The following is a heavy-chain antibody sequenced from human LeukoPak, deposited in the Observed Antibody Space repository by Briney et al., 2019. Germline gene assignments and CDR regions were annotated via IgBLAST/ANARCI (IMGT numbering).Heavy chain of an antibody. D-gene: IGHD1-1*01. V-gene: IGHV3-7*01. CDR2: VKQDGSEK. J-gene: IGHJ3*02. CDR3: VRNNWNDGGAFDI. CDR1: GFTLSSYW. Sequence: GGSLRLSCAASGFTLSSYWMSWVRQAPGKGLEWVANVKQDGSEKYYVDSVKGRFTISRDNAKNSLYLQMNSLRAEDTAVYYCVRNNWNDGGAFDIWGQGTMVTVSS.